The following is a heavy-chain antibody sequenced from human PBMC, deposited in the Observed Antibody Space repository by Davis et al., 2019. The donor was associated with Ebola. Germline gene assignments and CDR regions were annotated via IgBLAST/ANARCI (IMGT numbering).Heavy chain of an antibody. D-gene: IGHD2-15*01. CDR2: ISSSGSTI. V-gene: IGHV3-48*03. J-gene: IGHJ6*02. Sequence: GESLKISCAASGFTFSSYEMNCVRQAPGKGLEWVSYISSSGSTIYYADSVKGRFTISRDNSKNTLYLQMNSLRAEDTAVYYCAREDIVVVVAANNYYYGMDVWGQGTTVTVSS. CDR3: AREDIVVVVAANNYYYGMDV. CDR1: GFTFSSYE.